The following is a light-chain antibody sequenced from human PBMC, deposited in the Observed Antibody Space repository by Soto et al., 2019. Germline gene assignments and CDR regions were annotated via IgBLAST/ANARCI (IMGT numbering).Light chain of an antibody. CDR2: AAS. Sequence: EIVLTQSPATLSLSPGERAALSCRASQSVSSLLAWYQQKPGQAPRLLIYAASNRATGIPARFSGSGSGTDFTLTISSLEPEDFAVYYCHQRSYWPPSFSPGTTVEIK. J-gene: IGKJ3*01. V-gene: IGKV3-11*01. CDR3: HQRSYWPPS. CDR1: QSVSSL.